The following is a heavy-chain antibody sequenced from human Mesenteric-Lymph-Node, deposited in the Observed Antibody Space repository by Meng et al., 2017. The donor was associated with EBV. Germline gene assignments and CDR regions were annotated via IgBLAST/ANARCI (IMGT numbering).Heavy chain of an antibody. CDR1: GDSVSSSSAA. V-gene: IGHV6-1*01. CDR2: TYYRSKWYN. J-gene: IGHJ2*01. Sequence: QVQLQQSGPGLVKPSXXXXLXXFISGDSVSSSSAAWTWIRQSPSRGLEWLGRTYYRSKWYNDYAVFVKSRITINPDTSKNQFSLQLNSVTPEDTAVYYCARGATSVFDLWGRGTLVTVSS. CDR3: ARGATSVFDL.